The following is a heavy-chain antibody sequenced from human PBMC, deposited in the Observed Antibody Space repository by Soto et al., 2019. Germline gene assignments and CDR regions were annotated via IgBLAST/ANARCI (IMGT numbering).Heavy chain of an antibody. V-gene: IGHV4-34*01. CDR3: ARGITIFGVVRGHWFAP. Sequence: SETLSLTCAVYGGSFSGYYWSWIRQPPGKGLEWIGEINHSGSTNYNPSLKSRVTISVDTSKNQFSLKLSSVTAADTAVYYCARGITIFGVVRGHWFAPWSQGTLVTVSS. CDR2: INHSGST. D-gene: IGHD3-3*01. J-gene: IGHJ5*02. CDR1: GGSFSGYY.